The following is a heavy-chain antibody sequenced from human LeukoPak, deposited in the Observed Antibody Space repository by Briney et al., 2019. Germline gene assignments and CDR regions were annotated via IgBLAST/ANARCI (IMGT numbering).Heavy chain of an antibody. CDR3: TRDPSNTCGYYIYFDY. J-gene: IGHJ4*02. CDR1: GYTFKRYS. D-gene: IGHD1-26*01. CDR2: ISTYNGDT. Sequence: ASVKASCKASGYTFKRYSISWVRQAPGQGLEWMGWISTYNGDTKYAQNFQGRVTMTTDTSTSTAYMELRSLRSDDTAVYYCTRDPSNTCGYYIYFDYWGQGTLVTVSS. V-gene: IGHV1-18*01.